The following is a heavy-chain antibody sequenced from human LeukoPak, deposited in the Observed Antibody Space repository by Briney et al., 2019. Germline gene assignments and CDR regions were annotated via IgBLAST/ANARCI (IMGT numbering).Heavy chain of an antibody. CDR3: ARGGYYDYVWGSYRHDLFGY. V-gene: IGHV6-1*01. D-gene: IGHD3-16*02. Sequence: PSQTLSLTCAISGDSVSSNSAAWNWIRQSPSRGLEWLGRTYYRSKWYNDYAVSVKSRITINPDTSKNQFSLQLNSVTPEDTAVYYCARGGYYDYVWGSYRHDLFGYWGQGILVTVSS. CDR2: TYYRSKWYN. J-gene: IGHJ4*02. CDR1: GDSVSSNSAA.